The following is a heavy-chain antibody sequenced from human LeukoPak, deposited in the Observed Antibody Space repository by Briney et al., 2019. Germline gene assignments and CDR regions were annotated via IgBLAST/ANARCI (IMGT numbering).Heavy chain of an antibody. CDR2: IVPIFGTA. Sequence: ASVKVSCKASGGTFSSYAISWVRQAPGQGRELVGGIVPIFGTANYAQKFQGRVTITTDESTSTAYMELSSLRSEDTAVYYCARDREGAGRGVFDYWGQGTLVTVSS. J-gene: IGHJ4*02. V-gene: IGHV1-69*05. CDR1: GGTFSSYA. CDR3: ARDREGAGRGVFDY. D-gene: IGHD1-26*01.